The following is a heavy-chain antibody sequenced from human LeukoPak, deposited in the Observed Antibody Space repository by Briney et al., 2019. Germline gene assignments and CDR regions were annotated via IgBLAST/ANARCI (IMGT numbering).Heavy chain of an antibody. V-gene: IGHV4-34*01. CDR1: GGSFSGYY. CDR2: INHSGST. Sequence: PSETLSLTCAVSGGSFSGYYWSWIRQPPGKGLEWIGEINHSGSTNYNPSLKSRLTLSPDMSNNEISLKLTSVTAADTAVYYCATGLGVFDYWGRGILVIVS. J-gene: IGHJ4*02. CDR3: ATGLGVFDY. D-gene: IGHD1-14*01.